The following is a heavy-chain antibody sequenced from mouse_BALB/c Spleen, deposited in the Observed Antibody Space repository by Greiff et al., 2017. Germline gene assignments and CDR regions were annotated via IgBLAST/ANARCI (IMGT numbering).Heavy chain of an antibody. CDR3: ARAYYAYFDY. CDR1: GFTFTDYY. D-gene: IGHD1-1*01. Sequence: EVKVVESGGGLVQPGGSLRLSCATSGFTFTDYYMSWVRQPPGKALEWLGFIRNKANGYTTEYSASVKGRFTISRDNSQSILYLQMNTLRAEDSATYYCARAYYAYFDYWGQGTTLTVSS. V-gene: IGHV7-3*02. J-gene: IGHJ2*01. CDR2: IRNKANGYTT.